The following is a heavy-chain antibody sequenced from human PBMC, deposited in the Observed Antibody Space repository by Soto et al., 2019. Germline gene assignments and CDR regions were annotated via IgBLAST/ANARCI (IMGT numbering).Heavy chain of an antibody. D-gene: IGHD7-27*01. V-gene: IGHV3-30-3*01. CDR3: ASLTQPISSEFDP. Sequence: PGGSLRLSCAASGFTFSSYAMHWVRQAPGKGLEWVAVISYDGSNKYYADSVKGRFTISRDNSKNTLYLQMNSLRAEDTAVYYCASLTQPISSEFDPWGQGPLVTVPQ. J-gene: IGHJ5*02. CDR1: GFTFSSYA. CDR2: ISYDGSNK.